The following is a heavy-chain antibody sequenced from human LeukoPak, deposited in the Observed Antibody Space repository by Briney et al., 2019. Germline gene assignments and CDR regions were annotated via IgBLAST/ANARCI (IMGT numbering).Heavy chain of an antibody. J-gene: IGHJ4*02. CDR2: IYTSGST. CDR3: ARGPSDYTIDY. D-gene: IGHD4-11*01. CDR1: GGSISSYY. V-gene: IGHV4-4*07. Sequence: PSETLSLTCTVSGGSISSYYWSWIRQPAGKGLEWIGRIYTSGSTNYNPSLKSRVTVSVDTSKNHFSLKLSSVIAADTAVYYCARGPSDYTIDYWGQGTLVTVSS.